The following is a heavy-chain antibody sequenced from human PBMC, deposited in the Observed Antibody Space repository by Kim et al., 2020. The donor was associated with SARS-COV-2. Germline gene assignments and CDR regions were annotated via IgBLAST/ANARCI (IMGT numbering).Heavy chain of an antibody. CDR1: GYTFSSYI. CDR3: ARNIVGATGVLDY. V-gene: IGHV1-3*01. CDR2: INAGNGNT. J-gene: IGHJ4*02. D-gene: IGHD1-26*01. Sequence: ASVKVSCKASGYTFSSYIIHWMRQAPGQRLEWMGWINAGNGNTRYSQNFQGRVTITSDTSANTAYMELSSLRSEDTAVYYCARNIVGATGVLDYWGQGTLVTVSS.